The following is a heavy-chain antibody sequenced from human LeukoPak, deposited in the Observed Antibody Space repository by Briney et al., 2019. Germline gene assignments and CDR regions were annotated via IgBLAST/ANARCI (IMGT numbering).Heavy chain of an antibody. CDR2: INPNSGST. Sequence: ASVKLSCKASGYTFTGYYMHWVRQAPGQGHELMGWINPNSGSTNYAQKFQGRVIMTRDTSISTAYRELSRLRSDDTAVYYCARGRSTTGTFFIYWGQGTLVTVSS. CDR1: GYTFTGYY. CDR3: ARGRSTTGTFFIY. J-gene: IGHJ4*02. V-gene: IGHV1-2*02. D-gene: IGHD1-1*01.